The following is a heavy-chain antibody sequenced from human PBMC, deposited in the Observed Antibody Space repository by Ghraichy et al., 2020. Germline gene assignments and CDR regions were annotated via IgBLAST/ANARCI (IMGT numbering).Heavy chain of an antibody. J-gene: IGHJ4*02. CDR1: GGSISSYY. D-gene: IGHD3-3*01. Sequence: SQTLSLTCTVSGGSISSYYWSWIRQPPGKGLEWIGYIYTSGSTNYNPSLKSRVTISVDTSKNQFSLKLSSVTAADTAVYYCARHAVDEEWLFGGPDYWGQGTLVTVSS. CDR2: IYTSGST. V-gene: IGHV4-4*09. CDR3: ARHAVDEEWLFGGPDY.